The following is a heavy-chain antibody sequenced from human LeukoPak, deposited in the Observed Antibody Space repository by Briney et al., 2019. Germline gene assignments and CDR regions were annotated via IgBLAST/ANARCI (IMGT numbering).Heavy chain of an antibody. V-gene: IGHV1-69*04. Sequence: SVKVSCKASGGSFSRNAISWVRQAPGQGLEWMGRFIPILGIATYAQKFQGRVTITADRSTSTAYMELSSLRSEDTAVYYCARIQAVGVPVAIDAYYSYGKDVWGQGTAVTVSS. CDR1: GGSFSRNA. CDR2: FIPILGIA. J-gene: IGHJ6*02. CDR3: ARIQAVGVPVAIDAYYSYGKDV. D-gene: IGHD2-2*02.